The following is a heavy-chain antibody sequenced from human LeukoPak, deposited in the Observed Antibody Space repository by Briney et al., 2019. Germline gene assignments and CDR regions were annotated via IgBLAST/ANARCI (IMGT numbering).Heavy chain of an antibody. V-gene: IGHV3-21*01. J-gene: IGHJ4*02. CDR1: GFTFSSYS. D-gene: IGHD3-3*01. CDR2: ISSSSSYI. Sequence: GGSLRLSCAASGFTFSSYSMNWVRQAPGKGLEWVSSISSSSSYIYYADSVKGRFTISRDNAKNSLYLQMNGLRAEDTAVYYCAREDRSWYYDFWSGPRDFDYWGQGTLVTVSS. CDR3: AREDRSWYYDFWSGPRDFDY.